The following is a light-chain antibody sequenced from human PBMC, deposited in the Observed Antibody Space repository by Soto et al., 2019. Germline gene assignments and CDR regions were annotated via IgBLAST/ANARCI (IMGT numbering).Light chain of an antibody. CDR1: QSISNW. V-gene: IGKV1-5*03. CDR2: KAS. Sequence: DIQMTQSPSTLSASVGDTVTITCRASQSISNWLAWYQQKPGKAPKFLIYKASNLESGVPSRFSGSGSGTEFTLTISSLQPDDFAIYYCQQYISYSLTFGQGTKVEIK. J-gene: IGKJ1*01. CDR3: QQYISYSLT.